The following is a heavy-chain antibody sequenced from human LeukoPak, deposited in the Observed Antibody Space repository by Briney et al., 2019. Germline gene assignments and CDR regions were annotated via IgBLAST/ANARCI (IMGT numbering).Heavy chain of an antibody. CDR1: GGSFSGYY. CDR3: ARLGYDSSGYYTDFDY. J-gene: IGHJ4*02. Sequence: SETLSLTCAVYGGSFSGYYWSWIRQPPGKGLEWIGEINHSGSTNYNPSLKSRVTISVDTSKNQFSLKLSSVTAADTAVYYCARLGYDSSGYYTDFDYWGQGTLVTVSS. V-gene: IGHV4-34*01. D-gene: IGHD3-22*01. CDR2: INHSGST.